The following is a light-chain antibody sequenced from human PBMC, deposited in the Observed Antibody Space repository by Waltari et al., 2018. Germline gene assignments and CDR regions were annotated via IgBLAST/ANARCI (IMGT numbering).Light chain of an antibody. CDR3: CSYVGSSTSYV. Sequence: QSALTQPASVSGSPGQSITISCTGVSNDVGTDNLVAWYQQYPGKAPKLMIYEASKWPSGVSNRFSGSKSGNTASLTISGLQAEDEADYFCCSYVGSSTSYVFGIGTKVTVL. J-gene: IGLJ1*01. CDR2: EAS. V-gene: IGLV2-23*01. CDR1: SNDVGTDNL.